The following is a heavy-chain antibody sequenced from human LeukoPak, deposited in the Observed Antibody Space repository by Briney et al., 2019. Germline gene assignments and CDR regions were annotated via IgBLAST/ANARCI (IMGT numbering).Heavy chain of an antibody. CDR1: RGSISSTGYY. CDR2: IYYSGST. J-gene: IGHJ4*02. D-gene: IGHD3-22*01. V-gene: IGHV4-39*01. Sequence: SETLSLTCTVSRGSISSTGYYWGWIRQSPGKGLEWIGSIYYSGSTYYKPSLKSRVTISVDTSKNQFSLKLSSVTAADTAVYYCARSSGYYYSWGQGTLVTVSS. CDR3: ARSSGYYYS.